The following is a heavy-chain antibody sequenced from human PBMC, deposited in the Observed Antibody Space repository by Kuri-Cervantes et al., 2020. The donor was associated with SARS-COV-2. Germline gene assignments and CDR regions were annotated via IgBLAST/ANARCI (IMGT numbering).Heavy chain of an antibody. CDR1: WFSLSTSGMC. D-gene: IGHD6-13*01. J-gene: IGHJ6*03. Sequence: SGPTLVKPTQTLTLTCTFSWFSLSTSGMCVSWIRQPPGKALEWLARIDWEDDKYYSTSLKTRLTISKDTPKNQVALTMTNMDPVDTATYYCARGYSAHMDVWGKGTTVTVSS. CDR3: ARGYSAHMDV. V-gene: IGHV2-70*11. CDR2: IDWEDDK.